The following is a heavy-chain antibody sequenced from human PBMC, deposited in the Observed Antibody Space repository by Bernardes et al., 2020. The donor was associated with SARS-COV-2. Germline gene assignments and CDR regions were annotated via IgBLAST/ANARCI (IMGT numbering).Heavy chain of an antibody. V-gene: IGHV1-2*02. J-gene: IGHJ6*02. CDR2: INPKSGGT. CDR3: ASRHSSFAFYGLDV. D-gene: IGHD6-19*01. Sequence: APPKAFCKTSGYTFTAFYIHWLRQAPGQRLEWMGWINPKSGGTTYAQKFQGRVTMTRDTSSSSVYMELNWLRVDDTAIYYCASRHSSFAFYGLDVWGQGTTVIVSS. CDR1: GYTFTAFY.